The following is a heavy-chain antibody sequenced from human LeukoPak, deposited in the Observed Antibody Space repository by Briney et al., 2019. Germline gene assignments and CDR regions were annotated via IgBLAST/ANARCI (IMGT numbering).Heavy chain of an antibody. J-gene: IGHJ4*02. CDR2: ISSSGSTI. Sequence: GGSLRLSCAASGFTFSDYYMSWMRQAPGKGLEWVSYISSSGSTIYYADSVKGRFTISRDNAKNSLYLQMNSLRAEDTAVYYCARVDYDILTGYYPMAYWGQGTLVTVSS. CDR1: GFTFSDYY. CDR3: ARVDYDILTGYYPMAY. V-gene: IGHV3-11*04. D-gene: IGHD3-9*01.